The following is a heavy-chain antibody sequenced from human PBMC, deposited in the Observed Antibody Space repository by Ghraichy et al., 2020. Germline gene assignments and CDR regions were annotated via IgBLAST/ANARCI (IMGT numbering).Heavy chain of an antibody. CDR2: IYPDDSDT. J-gene: IGHJ4*02. D-gene: IGHD6-19*01. CDR3: ARHHLYSSGWYFDY. V-gene: IGHV5-51*01. CDR1: GYSFTSYW. Sequence: GESLNISCKGSGYSFTSYWIGWVRQMPGKGLEWMGIIYPDDSDTRYSPSFQGQVTISADKSISIAYLQWSSLKASDTAMYYCARHHLYSSGWYFDYWGQGTLVTVSS.